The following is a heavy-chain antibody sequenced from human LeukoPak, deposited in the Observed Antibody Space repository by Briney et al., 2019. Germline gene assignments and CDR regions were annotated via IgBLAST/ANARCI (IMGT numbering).Heavy chain of an antibody. J-gene: IGHJ4*02. CDR1: GASISSYY. CDR2: IYYSGST. D-gene: IGHD2-21*02. V-gene: IGHV4-59*12. CDR3: ARGPYCGGDCVFDY. Sequence: SETLSLTCTVSGASISSYYWSWIRQPPGKGLEWIGYIYYSGSTNYNPSLKSRVTRSVDTSKNQFSLKLSSVTAADTAVYYCARGPYCGGDCVFDYWGQGTPVTVSS.